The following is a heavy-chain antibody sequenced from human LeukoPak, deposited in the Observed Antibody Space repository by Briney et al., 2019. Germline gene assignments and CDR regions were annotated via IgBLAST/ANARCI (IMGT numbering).Heavy chain of an antibody. Sequence: SETLSLTCTVSGGSISSSSYYWGWICQPPGKGLEWIGSIYYSGSTYYNPSLKSRVTISVDTSKNQFSLKLSSVTAADTAVYYCARALSVPYNWFDPWGQGTLVTVSS. D-gene: IGHD2-2*01. CDR2: IYYSGST. J-gene: IGHJ5*02. CDR3: ARALSVPYNWFDP. CDR1: GGSISSSSYY. V-gene: IGHV4-39*07.